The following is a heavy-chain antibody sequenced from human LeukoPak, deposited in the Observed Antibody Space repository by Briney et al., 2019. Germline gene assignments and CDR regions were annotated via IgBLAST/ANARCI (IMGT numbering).Heavy chain of an antibody. V-gene: IGHV4-4*02. CDR3: ARDSGSNPGD. D-gene: IGHD6-13*01. Sequence: KPSETLSLTCAVSGASISSSDWWSWVRQPPGKGLEWIGEIYHSGSANYNPSLKSRVTISVAKSNNQFSLTLSSVTAADTAVYYCARDSGSNPGDWGQGALVTVSS. CDR2: IYHSGSA. CDR1: GASISSSDW. J-gene: IGHJ4*02.